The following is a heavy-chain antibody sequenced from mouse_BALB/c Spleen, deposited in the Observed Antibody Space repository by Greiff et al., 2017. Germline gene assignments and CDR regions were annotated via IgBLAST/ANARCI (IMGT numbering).Heavy chain of an antibody. J-gene: IGHJ3*01. CDR3: ARADYGNYVWFAY. CDR1: GYSITSGYY. CDR2: ISYDGSN. Sequence: VQLKESGPGLVKPSQSLSLTCSVTGYSITSGYYWNWIRQFPGNKLEWMGYISYDGSNNYNPSLKNRISITRDTSKNQFFLKLNSVTTEDTATYYCARADYGNYVWFAYWGQGTLVTVSA. V-gene: IGHV3-6*02. D-gene: IGHD2-1*01.